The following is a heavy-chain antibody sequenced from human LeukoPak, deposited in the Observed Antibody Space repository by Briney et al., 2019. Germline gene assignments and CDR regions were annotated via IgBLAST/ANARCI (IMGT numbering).Heavy chain of an antibody. D-gene: IGHD4-17*01. CDR2: ISGNGNNI. CDR3: ARGTTVTRWDY. Sequence: PGGSLRLSCAASGFTFSSYEMNWVRQAPGKGLEWVSYISGNGNNILYADSVKGRFIISRDNAKNSLYLQMNSLRAEDTAAYYCARGTTVTRWDYWGQGTLVTVSS. CDR1: GFTFSSYE. J-gene: IGHJ4*02. V-gene: IGHV3-48*03.